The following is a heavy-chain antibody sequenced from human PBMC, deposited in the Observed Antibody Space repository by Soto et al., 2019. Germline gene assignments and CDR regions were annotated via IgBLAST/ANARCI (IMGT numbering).Heavy chain of an antibody. CDR1: GGSISSSNYY. V-gene: IGHV4-39*07. CDR3: ARGTNLRCFD. CDR2: INHSGST. J-gene: IGHJ4*02. D-gene: IGHD3-9*01. Sequence: SETLSLTCTVSGGSISSSNYYWGWIRQPPGKGLEWIGSINHSGSTNYNPSLESRVTISVDTSKNQFSLKLSSVTAADTAVYYCARGTNLRCFDWGQGTLVTVSS.